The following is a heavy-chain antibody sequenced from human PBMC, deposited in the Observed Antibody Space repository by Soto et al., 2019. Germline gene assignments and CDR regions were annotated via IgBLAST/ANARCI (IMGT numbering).Heavy chain of an antibody. J-gene: IGHJ4*02. Sequence: ASVKVSCKASCYTFTSYGISWVRQAPGQGLEWMGWISAYNGNTNYAQKLQGRVTMTTDTSTSTAYMELRSLRSDDTAVYYCARAGYYDSSGFCDYWGQGTLVTVSS. CDR2: ISAYNGNT. V-gene: IGHV1-18*04. CDR1: CYTFTSYG. CDR3: ARAGYYDSSGFCDY. D-gene: IGHD3-22*01.